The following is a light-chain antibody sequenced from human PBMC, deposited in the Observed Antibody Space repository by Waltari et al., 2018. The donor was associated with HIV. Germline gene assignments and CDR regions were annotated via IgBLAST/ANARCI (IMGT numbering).Light chain of an antibody. CDR3: HSRDTNSDHYV. CDR1: SLRSFF. Sequence: SSELTQDPVVSVALGQTINITCQGDSLRSFFANWYQRRPGQAPVLVVYGANRRPSGIPDLFSASNSGNTSSLIISDSQAVDEADYYCHSRDTNSDHYVFGGGTRVIV. CDR2: GAN. J-gene: IGLJ1*01. V-gene: IGLV3-19*01.